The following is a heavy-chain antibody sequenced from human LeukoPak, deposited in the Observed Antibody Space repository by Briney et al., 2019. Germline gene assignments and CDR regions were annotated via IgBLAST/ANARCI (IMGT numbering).Heavy chain of an antibody. V-gene: IGHV3-23*01. CDR3: AKVEAGYSYGTNLNDY. J-gene: IGHJ4*02. D-gene: IGHD5-18*01. Sequence: PGGSLRLSCAASGFTFSSYAMSWVRQAPGKGLEWVSAISGSGGSTYYADSVKGRFTISRDNSKNTLYLQMNSLRAEDTAVYYCAKVEAGYSYGTNLNDYWGQGTLVTVSS. CDR1: GFTFSSYA. CDR2: ISGSGGST.